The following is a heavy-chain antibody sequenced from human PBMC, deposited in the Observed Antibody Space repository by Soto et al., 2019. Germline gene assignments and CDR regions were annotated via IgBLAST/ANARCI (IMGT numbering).Heavy chain of an antibody. J-gene: IGHJ6*03. Sequence: QVQLQESGPGLVKPSETLSLTCTVSGGSISSYYWSWIRQPPGKGLEWIGDIYYSGSTNYNPSLKSRVTISVDTSKNQFSLKLSSVTAADTAVYYCARDRPSYYYGSGSLYDYMDVWGKGTTVTVSS. CDR3: ARDRPSYYYGSGSLYDYMDV. CDR2: IYYSGST. D-gene: IGHD3-10*01. CDR1: GGSISSYY. V-gene: IGHV4-59*01.